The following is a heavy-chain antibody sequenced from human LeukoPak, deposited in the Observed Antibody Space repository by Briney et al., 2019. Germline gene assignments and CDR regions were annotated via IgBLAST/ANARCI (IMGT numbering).Heavy chain of an antibody. V-gene: IGHV1-8*03. CDR1: GYTFTSYD. CDR3: ARERYAAAATGWFDP. D-gene: IGHD6-13*01. Sequence: GASVKVSCKASGYTFTSYDINWVRQATGQGLEWMGWMNPNSGNTGYAQKFRGRVTITRNTSISTAYMELSSLRSEDTAVYYCARERYAAAATGWFDPWGQGTLVTVSS. J-gene: IGHJ5*02. CDR2: MNPNSGNT.